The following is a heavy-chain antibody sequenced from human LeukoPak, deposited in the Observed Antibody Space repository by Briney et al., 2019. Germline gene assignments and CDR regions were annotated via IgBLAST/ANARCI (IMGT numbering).Heavy chain of an antibody. V-gene: IGHV4-34*01. CDR3: ARSRGWLQSHPLGY. CDR2: IHHSGNT. D-gene: IGHD5-24*01. Sequence: PSETLSLTCAVYGGSFSGYYWSWIRQPPGKELEWIGEIHHSGNTNYNPSLKSRVTISVDTSKIQFSLKLSSVTAADTAVYYCARSRGWLQSHPLGYWGQGTLVTVSS. CDR1: GGSFSGYY. J-gene: IGHJ4*02.